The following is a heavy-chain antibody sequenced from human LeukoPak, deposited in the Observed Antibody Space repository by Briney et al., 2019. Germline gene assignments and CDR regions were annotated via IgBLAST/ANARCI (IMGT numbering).Heavy chain of an antibody. CDR3: ARAKMTWFDP. CDR1: GGSISSGGYY. J-gene: IGHJ5*02. Sequence: SETLSLTCTVSGGSISSGGYYWSWIRQHPGKGLEWIGYIYYSGSTYYNPSLKSRVTISADTSKNQFSLKLTSVTAADTAVYYCARAKMTWFDPWGQGTLVTVSS. CDR2: IYYSGST. D-gene: IGHD5-24*01. V-gene: IGHV4-31*03.